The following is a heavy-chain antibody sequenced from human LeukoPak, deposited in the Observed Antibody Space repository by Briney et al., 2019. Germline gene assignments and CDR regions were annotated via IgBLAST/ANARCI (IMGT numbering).Heavy chain of an antibody. V-gene: IGHV4-34*01. CDR1: GGSFSGYY. CDR2: INHSGST. D-gene: IGHD2-2*01. Sequence: SETLSLTCAVYGGSFSGYYWSWIRQPPGKGLEWIGEINHSGSTNYNPSLKSRVTISVDTSKNQFSLKLSSVTAADTAVYYCARYNIVVVPAAMPGQNWFDPWGQGTLVTVSS. CDR3: ARYNIVVVPAAMPGQNWFDP. J-gene: IGHJ5*02.